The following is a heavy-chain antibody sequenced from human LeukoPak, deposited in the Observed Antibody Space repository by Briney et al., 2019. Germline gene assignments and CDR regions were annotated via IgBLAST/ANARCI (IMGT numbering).Heavy chain of an antibody. V-gene: IGHV1-2*02. CDR3: ARAAAPRDWFDP. J-gene: IGHJ5*02. CDR2: INPNSGGT. D-gene: IGHD6-13*01. Sequence: SVKVSCKASGYTFTGYYMHWVRQAPGQGLEWMGWINPNSGGTNYAQKFQGRVTMTRDTSISTAYMELSRLRSDDTAVYYCARAAAPRDWFDPWGQGTLVTVSS. CDR1: GYTFTGYY.